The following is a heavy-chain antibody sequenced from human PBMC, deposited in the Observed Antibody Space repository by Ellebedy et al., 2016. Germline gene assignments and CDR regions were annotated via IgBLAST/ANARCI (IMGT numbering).Heavy chain of an antibody. D-gene: IGHD3-10*01. J-gene: IGHJ5*02. Sequence: ASVKVSCXASGYTFTSYGISWVRQAPGQGLEWMGWISAYNGNTNYAQKLQGRVTMTTDTSTSTAYMELRSLRSDDTAVYYCARDRAYYYGSGGFDPWGQGTLVTVSS. CDR1: GYTFTSYG. CDR3: ARDRAYYYGSGGFDP. V-gene: IGHV1-18*01. CDR2: ISAYNGNT.